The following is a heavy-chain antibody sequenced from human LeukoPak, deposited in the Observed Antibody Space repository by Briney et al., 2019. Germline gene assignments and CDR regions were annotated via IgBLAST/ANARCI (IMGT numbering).Heavy chain of an antibody. V-gene: IGHV4-34*01. CDR3: ARNVLGLPNARRQDV. D-gene: IGHD2-8*02. CDR1: GGSFSGYY. J-gene: IGHJ6*04. CDR2: INHSGST. Sequence: SETLSLTCAVYGGSFSGYYWSWIRLPPGQGLEWNGEINHSGSTNYNPSLKSRVTVSVDTSKNQFSLKLSPVTAADTAVYYCARNVLGLPNARRQDVWGKGTTVTVSS.